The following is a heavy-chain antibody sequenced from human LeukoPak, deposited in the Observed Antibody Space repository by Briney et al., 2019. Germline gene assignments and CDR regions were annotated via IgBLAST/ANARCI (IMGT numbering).Heavy chain of an antibody. Sequence: PSETLSLTCTISGGSIRSGDYYWSWIRQPPGKGLEWIGYIYYSGSTYYNLSLKSRVTISVDKPKNQFSLKLSSVTAADTAVYYCARFGRYSGYDKGFDYWGQGTLVTVSS. D-gene: IGHD5-12*01. CDR3: ARFGRYSGYDKGFDY. V-gene: IGHV4-30-4*08. J-gene: IGHJ4*02. CDR1: GGSIRSGDYY. CDR2: IYYSGST.